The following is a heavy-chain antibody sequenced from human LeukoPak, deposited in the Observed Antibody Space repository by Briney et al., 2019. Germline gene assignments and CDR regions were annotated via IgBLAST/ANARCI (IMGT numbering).Heavy chain of an antibody. Sequence: SVKVSCKASGGTFSSYAISWVRQAPGQGLEWMGRIIPILGIANYAQKFHGRVTITADKSTSTAYMELSSLRSEDTAVYYCAKLVPDPMDVWGQGTTVTVSS. J-gene: IGHJ6*02. CDR2: IIPILGIA. D-gene: IGHD6-13*01. CDR3: AKLVPDPMDV. V-gene: IGHV1-69*04. CDR1: GGTFSSYA.